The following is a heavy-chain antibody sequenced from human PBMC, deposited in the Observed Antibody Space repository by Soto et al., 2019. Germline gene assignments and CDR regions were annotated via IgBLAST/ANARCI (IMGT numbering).Heavy chain of an antibody. CDR2: IYYSGST. V-gene: IGHV4-61*01. Sequence: PSDTLSLTCTVSGSSVSSGSYNWSWIRQPPGKGLEWIGYIYYSGSTNYNPSRKSRVTISVDTSKNQFSLKLSSVTAADTAVYYCASQETIGYYYYGMDVWGQGTKVTVSS. CDR3: ASQETIGYYYYGMDV. J-gene: IGHJ6*02. CDR1: GSSVSSGSYN.